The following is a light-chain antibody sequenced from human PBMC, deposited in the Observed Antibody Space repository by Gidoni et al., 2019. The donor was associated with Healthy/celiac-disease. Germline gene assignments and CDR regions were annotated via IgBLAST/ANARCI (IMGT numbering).Light chain of an antibody. Sequence: ERVMTQSPATLSVSPSERPTLSCWASQSVSSNLAWYQQKPGQAPRLLIYWASTRATGVPARFSGSGSGTEFTLTISSLQSEDFAVYYCQQYNSWLRGTFGQGTKVEIK. CDR1: QSVSSN. J-gene: IGKJ1*01. CDR3: QQYNSWLRGT. CDR2: WAS. V-gene: IGKV3-15*01.